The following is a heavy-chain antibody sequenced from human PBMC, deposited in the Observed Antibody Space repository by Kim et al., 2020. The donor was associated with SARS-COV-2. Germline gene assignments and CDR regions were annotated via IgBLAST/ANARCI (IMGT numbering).Heavy chain of an antibody. CDR2: TYYRSKWFN. CDR3: KNGAIDALDI. J-gene: IGHJ3*02. Sequence: SQTLSLTCAISGDSVSSNTAAWNWIRQSPSRGLEWLGRTYYRSKWFNEYAGSVKSRITINADVSKNRLSLQLTSVTPEDTAVCARKNGAIDALDIWGQGTMVTVSS. D-gene: IGHD2-8*01. V-gene: IGHV6-1*01. CDR1: GDSVSSNTAA.